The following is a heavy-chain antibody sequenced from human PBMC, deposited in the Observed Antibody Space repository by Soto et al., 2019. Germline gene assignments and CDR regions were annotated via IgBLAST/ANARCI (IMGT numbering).Heavy chain of an antibody. J-gene: IGHJ4*02. V-gene: IGHV3-74*01. CDR3: VRDSHGDY. CDR1: GFTFSNYW. Sequence: EVQLVESGGGLVLPGGYLRLSCAGYGFTFSNYWMHWVRQAPGKGLEWVSRIDHDGPTDYADSVRGRFTISRDNAENTLYLQMNSLIPDDTAVYYCVRDSHGDYWGQGTLVTVSS. CDR2: IDHDGPT.